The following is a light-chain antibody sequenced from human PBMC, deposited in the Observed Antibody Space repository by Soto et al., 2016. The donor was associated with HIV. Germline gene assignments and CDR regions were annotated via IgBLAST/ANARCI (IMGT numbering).Light chain of an antibody. CDR3: MQARQTPPT. Sequence: DIVMTQSPLSLPVTPGEPASISCRSSESLLYSNGNNYLDWYHQKPGQSPQLLIYLGSNRASGVPDRFSGSGSDTDFTLTISRVEAEDVGVYYCMQARQTPPTFGGGTRVEIK. J-gene: IGKJ4*01. CDR2: LGS. V-gene: IGKV2-28*01. CDR1: ESLLYSNGNNY.